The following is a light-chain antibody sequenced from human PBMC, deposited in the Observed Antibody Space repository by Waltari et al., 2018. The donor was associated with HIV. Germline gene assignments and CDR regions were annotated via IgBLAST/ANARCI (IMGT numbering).Light chain of an antibody. CDR3: QSYDSSLSGSFV. V-gene: IGLV1-40*01. CDR2: ADD. CDR1: SSTIGAAYD. J-gene: IGLJ1*01. Sequence: QSVLTQPPSVSGAPGQRVPIPPTGSSSTIGAAYDVHCFQRLPGTAPKLLIYADDNRPSGVPDRFSGSKSGTSASLAITGLQAEDEADYYCQSYDSSLSGSFVFGTGTKVTVL.